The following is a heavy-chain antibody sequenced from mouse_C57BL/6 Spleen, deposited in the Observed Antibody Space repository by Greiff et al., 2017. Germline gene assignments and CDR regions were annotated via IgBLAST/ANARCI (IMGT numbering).Heavy chain of an antibody. CDR2: IDPETGGT. D-gene: IGHD1-1*01. Sequence: QVQLQQSGAELVRPGASVTLSCKASGYTFTDYEMHWVKQTPVHGLEWIGAIDPETGGTAYNQKFKGKAILTADKSSSTAYMELRSLTSEDSADYYCTRRSFITTVVATRTFYYFDYWGQGTTLTVSS. CDR1: GYTFTDYE. CDR3: TRRSFITTVVATRTFYYFDY. J-gene: IGHJ2*01. V-gene: IGHV1-15*01.